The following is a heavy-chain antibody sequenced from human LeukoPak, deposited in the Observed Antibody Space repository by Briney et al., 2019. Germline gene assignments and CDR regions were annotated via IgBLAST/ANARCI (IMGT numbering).Heavy chain of an antibody. Sequence: ASVTVSCKASGYTFTGSYIHWVRQAPGQGLEWMGWINPNSGGTNYAQNFQGRVTMTRDTSISTAYMELSRLRSDDTAVYYCARGMTTLITPDYWGQGTLVTVSS. V-gene: IGHV1-2*02. CDR1: GYTFTGSY. CDR3: ARGMTTLITPDY. CDR2: INPNSGGT. J-gene: IGHJ4*02. D-gene: IGHD4-17*01.